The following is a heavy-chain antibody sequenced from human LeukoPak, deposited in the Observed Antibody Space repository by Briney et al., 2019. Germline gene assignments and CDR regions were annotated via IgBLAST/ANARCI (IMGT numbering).Heavy chain of an antibody. Sequence: PSETLSLTCTVSGGSISSYYWSWIRQPPGKGLEWIGEINHSGSTNYNPSLKSRVTISVDTSKNRFSLKLSSVTAADTAVYYCASRSVYGSFDYWGQGTLVTVSS. CDR2: INHSGST. CDR1: GGSISSYY. D-gene: IGHD3-10*01. V-gene: IGHV4-34*01. CDR3: ASRSVYGSFDY. J-gene: IGHJ4*02.